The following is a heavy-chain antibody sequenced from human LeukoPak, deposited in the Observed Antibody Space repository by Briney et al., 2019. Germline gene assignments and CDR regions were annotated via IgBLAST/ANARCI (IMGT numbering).Heavy chain of an antibody. CDR1: GGSFSGYY. Sequence: SETLSLTCAVYGGSFSGYYWSWIRQPPGKGLEWIGDINHSGSTNYNPSLKSRVTISVDTSKNQFSLKLSSVTAADTAVYYCARGRYYYDSSGYYFSLFDYWGQGTLVTVSS. J-gene: IGHJ4*02. CDR2: INHSGST. CDR3: ARGRYYYDSSGYYFSLFDY. V-gene: IGHV4-34*01. D-gene: IGHD3-22*01.